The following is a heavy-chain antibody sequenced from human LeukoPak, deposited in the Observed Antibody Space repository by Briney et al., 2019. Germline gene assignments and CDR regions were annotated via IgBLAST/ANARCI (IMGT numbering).Heavy chain of an antibody. Sequence: PGGSLRLSCAASGYTVSNNYMSWVRQAPGKGLEWVSVIYRSGSTYYADSVKGRFTVSRDNSKNTLYLQMNSLRAEDTAVYYCAKDLGDSGGHNPFDFWGQGTLVTVPS. D-gene: IGHD2-15*01. CDR3: AKDLGDSGGHNPFDF. J-gene: IGHJ4*02. CDR2: IYRSGST. V-gene: IGHV3-53*01. CDR1: GYTVSNNY.